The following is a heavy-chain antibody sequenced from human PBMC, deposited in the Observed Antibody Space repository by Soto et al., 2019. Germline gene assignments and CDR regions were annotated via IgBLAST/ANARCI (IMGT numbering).Heavy chain of an antibody. CDR1: DSTFRSYS. V-gene: IGHV3-21*01. D-gene: IGHD2-2*02. CDR2: ISSGSSVI. Sequence: EVQLVESGGGLVKPGESLRLSCVASDSTFRSYSMNWVRQAPGRGLEWVSIISSGSSVIFYADSMKGRFTISRDNAKNSLYMQINSLRAGDTVIYFCARSRRDYTRGDTVDSWGQGTIVKVSS. J-gene: IGHJ3*02. CDR3: ARSRRDYTRGDTVDS.